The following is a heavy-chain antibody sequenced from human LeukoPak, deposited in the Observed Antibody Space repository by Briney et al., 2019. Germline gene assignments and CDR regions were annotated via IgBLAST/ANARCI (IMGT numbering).Heavy chain of an antibody. V-gene: IGHV1-69*04. CDR2: IIPILGIA. CDR3: ARGVARYGWFDP. CDR1: GGTFSSYA. D-gene: IGHD1-1*01. J-gene: IGHJ5*02. Sequence: ASVKVSCKASGGTFSSYAISWVRQAPGQGLEWMGRIIPILGIANYAQKFQGRVTITTDESTSTAYMELSSLRSEDTAVYYCARGVARYGWFDPWAQGTLVTVSS.